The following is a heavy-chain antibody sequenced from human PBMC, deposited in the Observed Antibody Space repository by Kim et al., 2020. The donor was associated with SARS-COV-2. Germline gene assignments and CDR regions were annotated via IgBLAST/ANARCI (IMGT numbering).Heavy chain of an antibody. CDR2: INHSGST. CDR1: GGSFSGYY. V-gene: IGHV4-34*01. D-gene: IGHD4-4*01. J-gene: IGHJ4*02. CDR3: ARGRTTPD. Sequence: SQTLSLTCAVYGGSFSGYYWSWIRQPPGKGLEWIGEINHSGSTNYNPSLKSRVTISVDTSKNQFSLKLSSVTAADTAVYYCARGRTTPDWGQGTLVTVSS.